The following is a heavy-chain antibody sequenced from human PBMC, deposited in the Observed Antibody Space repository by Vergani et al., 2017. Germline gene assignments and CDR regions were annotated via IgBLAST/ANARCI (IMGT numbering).Heavy chain of an antibody. CDR2: LSASDRRT. Sequence: EVQLVESGGGLVKPGGSLRLSCEASGITFWKFGMHWVRQGPGKGLEWVSTLSASDRRTHYADSVKGRFTISRDNSKNTLFLHMNSLRPEDTAVYYCAKVGRSEVAGTFGAFDIWGQGTMVTVSS. CDR1: GITFWKFG. V-gene: IGHV3-23*04. J-gene: IGHJ3*02. CDR3: AKVGRSEVAGTFGAFDI. D-gene: IGHD6-19*01.